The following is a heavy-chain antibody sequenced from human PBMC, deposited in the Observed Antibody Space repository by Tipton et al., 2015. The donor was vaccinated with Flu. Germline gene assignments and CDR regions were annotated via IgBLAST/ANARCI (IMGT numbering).Heavy chain of an antibody. Sequence: TLSLTCTVSGGSISSSRYYWGWIRQPPGKGLEWIGSIYHSGTAYYNPSLKSRVTISVDTSKNQISLKLSSVTAADTAVYYCARGPEQWLVNPHYFDYWGQGTLVTVSS. CDR3: ARGPEQWLVNPHYFDY. D-gene: IGHD6-19*01. CDR2: IYHSGTA. CDR1: GGSISSSRYY. V-gene: IGHV4-39*07. J-gene: IGHJ4*02.